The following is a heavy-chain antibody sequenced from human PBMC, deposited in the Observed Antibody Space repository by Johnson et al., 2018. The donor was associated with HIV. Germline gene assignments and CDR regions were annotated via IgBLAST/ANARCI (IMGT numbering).Heavy chain of an antibody. J-gene: IGHJ3*01. V-gene: IGHV3-33*01. CDR2: IWYDGSKK. CDR3: ATRDPTYLPGAFDL. Sequence: QVQLVESGGGVVQPVRSLRLSCEASEFTFKNYAMHWVRQAPGKGLEWVAVIWYDGSKKHYADSVKGRFTISRDNSKKSLYLQMNSLRAEDTAVYYCATRDPTYLPGAFDLWGQGTMVTVSS. CDR1: EFTFKNYA. D-gene: IGHD1-14*01.